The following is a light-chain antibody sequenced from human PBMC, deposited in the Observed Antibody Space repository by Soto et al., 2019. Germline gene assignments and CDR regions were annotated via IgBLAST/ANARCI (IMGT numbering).Light chain of an antibody. CDR3: CSYAGSYTLGA. Sequence: QSVLTQPRSASRSPGQSVTISCTGTSSDVGGYNYVSWYQQHPGKAPKLMIYDVTERPSGVPDRFSGSKSGNTASLTISGLRAEDEAHYYCCSYAGSYTLGAFGGGTKLTFL. CDR1: SSDVGGYNY. V-gene: IGLV2-11*01. J-gene: IGLJ2*01. CDR2: DVT.